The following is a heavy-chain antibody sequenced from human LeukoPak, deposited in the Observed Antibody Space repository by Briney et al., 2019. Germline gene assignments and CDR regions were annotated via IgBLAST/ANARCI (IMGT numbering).Heavy chain of an antibody. Sequence: PGGSLRLSCAASGFIFSNYAMTWVRQAPGKGLEWVSSSGSTIDYADSVKGRFTISRDNSKNTLYLQMNSLRGEDTAVYYCAKGWSSGWPYYFDYWGQGTLVTVSS. CDR2: SGSTI. CDR1: GFIFSNYA. V-gene: IGHV3-23*05. D-gene: IGHD6-19*01. J-gene: IGHJ4*02. CDR3: AKGWSSGWPYYFDY.